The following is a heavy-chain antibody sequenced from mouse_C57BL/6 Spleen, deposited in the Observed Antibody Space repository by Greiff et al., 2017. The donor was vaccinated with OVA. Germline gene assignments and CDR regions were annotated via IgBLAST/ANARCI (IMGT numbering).Heavy chain of an antibody. Sequence: EVMLVESGGGLVKPGGSLKLSCAASGFTFSDYGMHWVRQAPEKGLEWVAYISSGSSTIYYADTVKGRFTISRDNAKNTLFLQMTRLRSEDTAMFCCAREDYPAWFAYWGQGTLVTVSA. D-gene: IGHD2-4*01. CDR1: GFTFSDYG. V-gene: IGHV5-17*01. J-gene: IGHJ3*01. CDR2: ISSGSSTI. CDR3: AREDYPAWFAY.